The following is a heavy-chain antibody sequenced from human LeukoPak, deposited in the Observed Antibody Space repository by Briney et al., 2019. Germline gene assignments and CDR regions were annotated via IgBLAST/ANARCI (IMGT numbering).Heavy chain of an antibody. Sequence: SVKVSCKASGGTFSSYGIIWVRQAPGQGLEWMGRIIPILNIADYARKFQGRVTITADKSTSTAYMELSSLRSEDTAVYYCARPYYYGSGSYRLDYWGQGTLVTVSS. CDR1: GGTFSSYG. CDR2: IIPILNIA. CDR3: ARPYYYGSGSYRLDY. V-gene: IGHV1-69*04. J-gene: IGHJ4*02. D-gene: IGHD3-10*01.